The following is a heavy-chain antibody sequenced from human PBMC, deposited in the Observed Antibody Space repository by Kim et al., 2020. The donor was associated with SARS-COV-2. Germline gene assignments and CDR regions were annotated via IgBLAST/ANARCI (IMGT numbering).Heavy chain of an antibody. CDR1: GFTFSSYG. CDR3: ARASELLYYYYGMDV. D-gene: IGHD2-21*02. V-gene: IGHV3-33*01. Sequence: GGSLRLSCAASGFTFSSYGMHWVRQAPGKGLEWVAVIWYDGSNKYYADSVKGRFTISRDNSKNTLYLQMNSLRAEDTAVYYCARASELLYYYYGMDVWGQGTTVTVSS. CDR2: IWYDGSNK. J-gene: IGHJ6*02.